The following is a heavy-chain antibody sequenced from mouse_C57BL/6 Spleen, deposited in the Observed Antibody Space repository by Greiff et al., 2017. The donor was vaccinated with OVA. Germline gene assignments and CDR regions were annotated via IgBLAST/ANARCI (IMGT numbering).Heavy chain of an antibody. V-gene: IGHV1-82*01. CDR3: ARSRTAQATLDY. Sequence: VQVVESGPELVKPGASVKISCKASGYAFSSSWMNWVKQRPGKGLEWIGRIYPGDGDTNYNGKFKGKATLTADKSSSTAYMQLSSLTSEDSAVYFCARSRTAQATLDYWGQGTTLTVSS. CDR1: GYAFSSSW. D-gene: IGHD3-2*02. CDR2: IYPGDGDT. J-gene: IGHJ2*01.